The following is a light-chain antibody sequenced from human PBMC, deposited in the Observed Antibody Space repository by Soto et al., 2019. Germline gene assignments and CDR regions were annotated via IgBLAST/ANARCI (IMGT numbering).Light chain of an antibody. Sequence: QSVLTQPASVSGSPGQSITISCTGTSSDVGGYNFVSWYQQHPGKAPKVMIYDVNNRPSGVSNRFSGSKSGNTASLSISGLQAEDEAAYYCNSCQSSSTVVFGGGTQLTVL. J-gene: IGLJ7*01. V-gene: IGLV2-14*03. CDR3: NSCQSSSTVV. CDR2: DVN. CDR1: SSDVGGYNF.